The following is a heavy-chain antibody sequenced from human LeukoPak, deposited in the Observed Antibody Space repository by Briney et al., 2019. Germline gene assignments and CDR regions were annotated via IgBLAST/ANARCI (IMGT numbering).Heavy chain of an antibody. J-gene: IGHJ4*02. CDR3: AKENARVFDY. CDR2: ISYDGSNK. Sequence: GGSLRLSCAASGFTFSSYAMHWVRQAPGKGLEWVAVISYDGSNKYYADSVKGRFTISRDNAKNSLYLQMNSLRAEDTALYYCAKENARVFDYWGQGTLVTVSS. CDR1: GFTFSSYA. V-gene: IGHV3-30-3*01.